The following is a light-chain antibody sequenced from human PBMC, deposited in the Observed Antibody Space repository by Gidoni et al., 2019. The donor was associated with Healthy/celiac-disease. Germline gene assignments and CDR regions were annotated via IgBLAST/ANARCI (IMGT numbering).Light chain of an antibody. CDR2: KAS. V-gene: IGKV1-5*03. Sequence: DIQMTQSPSTLSASVGDRVTITCRASQSISSWLAWYQQKPGKAPKLLIYKASSLESGVPSRFSGSGSGTEVTLTISSLQPDDFATYYCQQYNSYPLTFXPXTKVDIK. CDR1: QSISSW. CDR3: QQYNSYPLT. J-gene: IGKJ3*01.